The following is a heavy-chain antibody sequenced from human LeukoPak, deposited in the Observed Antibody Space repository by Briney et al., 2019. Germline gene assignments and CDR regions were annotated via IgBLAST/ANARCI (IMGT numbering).Heavy chain of an antibody. V-gene: IGHV4-4*07. CDR3: ARDGPSPDYYDSSGYFDY. CDR1: GGSISSYY. J-gene: IGHJ4*02. D-gene: IGHD3-22*01. Sequence: PSETLSLTCTVSGGSISSYYWSWIRQPAGKGLEWIGRIYTSGSTNYNPSLKSRVTMSVDTSKNQFSLKLSSVTAADTAVYYCARDGPSPDYYDSSGYFDYWGQGTLVTVSS. CDR2: IYTSGST.